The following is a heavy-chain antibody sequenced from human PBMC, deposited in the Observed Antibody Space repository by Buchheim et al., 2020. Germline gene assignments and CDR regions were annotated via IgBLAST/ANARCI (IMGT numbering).Heavy chain of an antibody. V-gene: IGHV4-34*01. CDR1: GGSFSGYY. J-gene: IGHJ4*02. Sequence: QVQLQQWGAGLLKPSETLSLTCAVYGGSFSGYYWSWIRQPPGKGLEWIGEINHSRSTNYNPSLKIRVTISVDTSKNQFSLKLSSVTAADTAVYYCARVGGLRFLEWLFHYFDYWGQGTL. CDR2: INHSRST. CDR3: ARVGGLRFLEWLFHYFDY. D-gene: IGHD3-3*01.